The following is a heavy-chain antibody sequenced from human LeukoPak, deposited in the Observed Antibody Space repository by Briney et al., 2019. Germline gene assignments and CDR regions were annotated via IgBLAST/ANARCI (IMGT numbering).Heavy chain of an antibody. CDR3: VKGAVAGMGAVDY. CDR1: GFTFSGYA. CDR2: ISGSCSMT. J-gene: IGHJ4*02. V-gene: IGHV3-23*01. D-gene: IGHD6-19*01. Sequence: PGASLRLSCEASGFTFSGYAMSWGRQVPGKGPEWISAISGSCSMTYYADSVKGRFTITRDNSKNTLYLQMNSLRAEDTAVYNCVKGAVAGMGAVDYWGQGTLVTVSS.